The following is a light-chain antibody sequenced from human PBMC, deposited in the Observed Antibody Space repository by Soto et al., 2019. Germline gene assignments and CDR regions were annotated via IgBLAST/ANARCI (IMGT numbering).Light chain of an antibody. CDR2: AAS. CDR1: QGISNF. CDR3: QKYNSAPWT. Sequence: DSRMSQSPSSVSAYVGDSVTFTCGASQGISNFLAWYQQKPGKAPKLLIYAASTLQSGVPSRFSGSGSGTDFTLTISSLQPEDVATYYCQKYNSAPWTFGQGTKVEIK. V-gene: IGKV1-27*01. J-gene: IGKJ1*01.